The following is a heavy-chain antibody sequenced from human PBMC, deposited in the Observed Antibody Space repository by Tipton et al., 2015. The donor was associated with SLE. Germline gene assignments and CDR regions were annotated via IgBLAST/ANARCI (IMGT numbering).Heavy chain of an antibody. V-gene: IGHV5-51*03. CDR3: ARFSGPTFPQAWFDP. CDR2: IYPGDSQT. J-gene: IGHJ5*02. Sequence: VQLVQSGAEVKKPGESLKISCKGSGYSFYGYWIGWVRQMPGKGLEWMGIIYPGDSQTRYSPSFEGQVTMSADLSISTAYIQWSSLKASDSAFYYCARFSGPTFPQAWFDPWGQGTLVTVSP. CDR1: GYSFYGYW. D-gene: IGHD3-10*01.